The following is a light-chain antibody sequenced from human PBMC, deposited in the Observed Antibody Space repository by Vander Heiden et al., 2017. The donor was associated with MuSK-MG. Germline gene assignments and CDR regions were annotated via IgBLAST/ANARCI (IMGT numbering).Light chain of an antibody. CDR1: SSDVGSYNP. J-gene: IGLJ3*02. V-gene: IGLV2-23*01. Sequence: QSAPTHPASVSGSPGQSIPLPCTGTSSDVGSYNPVSWYQQSPGKAPRHMMYEGTERPSGVSNRWSGSKAGNNTALKRTGLQAEGEAYEYCCSYAGNSTRVFGGGTKLTVL. CDR2: EGT. CDR3: CSYAGNSTRV.